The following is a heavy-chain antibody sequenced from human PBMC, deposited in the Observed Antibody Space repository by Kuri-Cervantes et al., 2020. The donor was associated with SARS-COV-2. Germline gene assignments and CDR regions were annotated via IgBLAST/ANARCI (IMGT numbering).Heavy chain of an antibody. D-gene: IGHD3-22*01. CDR2: SDPENGET. V-gene: IGHV1-24*01. J-gene: IGHJ4*02. CDR1: GYTLTESS. Sequence: ASVKVSCKVSGYTLTESSMHWVRQAPGKGLEWMGGSDPENGETFYAQKFQGRVTMTEDTSTDTAYMELSSLRSDDTAVYYCATDWIVGGPGDYWGQGTLVTGAS. CDR3: ATDWIVGGPGDY.